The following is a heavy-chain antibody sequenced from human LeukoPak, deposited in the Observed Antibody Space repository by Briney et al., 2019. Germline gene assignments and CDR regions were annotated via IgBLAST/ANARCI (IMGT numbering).Heavy chain of an antibody. CDR1: GYSISRSNW. CDR3: ARNQAVAGNHGAMDI. V-gene: IGHV4-28*01. D-gene: IGHD6-19*01. CDR2: IYYSGSA. Sequence: SETLSLTCAVSGYSISRSNWWGWIRQPPGKGLEWIGYIYYSGSAYYNTSLNSRVTMSVDTSKNQFSLKLSSVTAVDTAVYYCARNQAVAGNHGAMDIWGQGTMVTVSS. J-gene: IGHJ3*02.